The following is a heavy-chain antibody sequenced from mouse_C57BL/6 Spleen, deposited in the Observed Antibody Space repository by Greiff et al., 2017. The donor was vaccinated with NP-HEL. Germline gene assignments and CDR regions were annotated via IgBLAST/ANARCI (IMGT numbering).Heavy chain of an antibody. CDR2: IYPGGGYT. V-gene: IGHV1-63*01. J-gene: IGHJ1*03. D-gene: IGHD1-1*01. Sequence: QVQLKESGAELVRPGTSVKMSCKASGYTFTNYWIGWAKQRPGHGLEWIGDIYPGGGYTNYNEKFKGKATLTADKSSSTAYMQFSSLTSEDSAIYYCARVPYGSSLYWYFDVWGTGTTVTVSS. CDR1: GYTFTNYW. CDR3: ARVPYGSSLYWYFDV.